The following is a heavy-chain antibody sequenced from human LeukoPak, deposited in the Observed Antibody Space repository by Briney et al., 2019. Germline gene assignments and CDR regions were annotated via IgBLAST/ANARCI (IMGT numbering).Heavy chain of an antibody. CDR3: AKPPRGLWFGAARKAFDI. D-gene: IGHD3-10*01. CDR1: GFTFSSYP. CDR2: ISGSGGST. V-gene: IGHV3-23*01. Sequence: GGSLRLSCVASGFTFSSYPMSWVRQAPGKGLEWVSAISGSGGSTYYADSVKGRFTISRDNSKNTLYLQMNSLRAEDTAVYYCAKPPRGLWFGAARKAFDIWGQGTMVTVSS. J-gene: IGHJ3*02.